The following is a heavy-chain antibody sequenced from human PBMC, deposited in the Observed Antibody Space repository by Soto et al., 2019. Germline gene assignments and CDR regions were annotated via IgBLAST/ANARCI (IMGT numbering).Heavy chain of an antibody. D-gene: IGHD3-9*01. CDR2: IYYSGST. CDR3: ARGWGSDYDILTGFDY. V-gene: IGHV4-30-4*01. CDR1: GGSSSSGDYY. J-gene: IGHJ4*02. Sequence: SETLSLTCTVSGGSSSSGDYYWSWIRQPPGKGLEWIGYIYYSGSTYYNPSLKSRVTISVDTSKNQFSLKLSSVTAADTAVYYCARGWGSDYDILTGFDYWGQGTLVTVSS.